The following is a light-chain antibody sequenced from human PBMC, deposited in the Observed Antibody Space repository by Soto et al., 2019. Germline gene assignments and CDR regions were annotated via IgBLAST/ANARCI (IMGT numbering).Light chain of an antibody. CDR1: QSINSW. J-gene: IGKJ2*01. CDR3: QQYNSYSPGVT. Sequence: DIQMTQSPSTLSASVGDRVTITCRASQSINSWLAWYQQKPGKAPKLLIYDASSLESGVPSRFSGSGSGTEFTLTISSLQPDDFATYYCQQYNSYSPGVTFGQGTKLEIK. CDR2: DAS. V-gene: IGKV1-5*01.